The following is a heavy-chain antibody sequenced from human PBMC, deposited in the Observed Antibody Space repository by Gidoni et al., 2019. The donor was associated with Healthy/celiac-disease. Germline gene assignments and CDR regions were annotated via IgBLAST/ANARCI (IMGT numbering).Heavy chain of an antibody. CDR3: ARFSSWDRGWFDP. CDR2: IIPIFGTA. Sequence: QVQLVQSGAEVKKPGFSVKFSCKGSGGTFSSYAISWVRQAPGQGLECMGGIIPIFGTANNAQQFQGRVTITADESTSTAYMELSSLRSEDTAVYYCARFSSWDRGWFDPWGQGTLVTVSS. D-gene: IGHD6-13*01. J-gene: IGHJ5*02. CDR1: GGTFSSYA. V-gene: IGHV1-69*01.